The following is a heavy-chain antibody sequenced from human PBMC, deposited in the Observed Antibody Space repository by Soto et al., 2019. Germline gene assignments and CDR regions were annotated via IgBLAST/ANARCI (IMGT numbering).Heavy chain of an antibody. V-gene: IGHV3-30*18. CDR1: GFTFRSYG. CDR2: ISYDGSNK. CDR3: AKGDYYDSSGYDY. D-gene: IGHD3-22*01. Sequence: PGGALRLSCSASGFTFRSYGMHWVRQAPGKGLEWVAVISYDGSNKYYADSVKGRFTISRDNSKNTLYLQMNSLRAEDTAVYYCAKGDYYDSSGYDYWGQGTLVTVSS. J-gene: IGHJ4*02.